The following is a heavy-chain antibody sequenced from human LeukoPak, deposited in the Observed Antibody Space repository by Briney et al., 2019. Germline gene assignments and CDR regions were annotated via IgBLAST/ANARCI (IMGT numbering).Heavy chain of an antibody. CDR2: ISYDGSNK. CDR3: AKGDYYGSGSPWDY. D-gene: IGHD3-10*01. Sequence: PGRSLRLSCAASGFTFSSYAMHWVRQAPGKGLEWVAVISYDGSNKYYADSVKGRFTISRDNSKNTLYLQMNSLRAEDTAVYYCAKGDYYGSGSPWDYWGQGTLVTVSS. CDR1: GFTFSSYA. V-gene: IGHV3-30*04. J-gene: IGHJ4*02.